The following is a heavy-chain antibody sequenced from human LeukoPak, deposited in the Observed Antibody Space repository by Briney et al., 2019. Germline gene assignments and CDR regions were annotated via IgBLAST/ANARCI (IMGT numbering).Heavy chain of an antibody. CDR2: ISYDGSNK. Sequence: PGGSLRLSCAASGFTFSSYAMHWVRPAPGKGLERVAVISYDGSNKYYADSVKGRFTISRDNSKNTLYLQMNSLRAEDTAVYYCARDGSKKQYYFDYSGQGTLVTVSS. J-gene: IGHJ4*02. V-gene: IGHV3-30-3*01. CDR3: ARDGSKKQYYFDY. D-gene: IGHD4-11*01. CDR1: GFTFSSYA.